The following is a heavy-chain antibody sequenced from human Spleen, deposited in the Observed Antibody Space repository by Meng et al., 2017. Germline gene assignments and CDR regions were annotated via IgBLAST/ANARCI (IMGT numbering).Heavy chain of an antibody. Sequence: SETLSLTCAVPGYSITGGHNWGWIRQSPGKGLEWIGRIYQSGGTYYNPSLKSRVTMSADTSKNHFSLKLTSVTAADTAVYYCAGGAAVTLIVYHAMDVWGQGTTVTVSS. CDR2: IYQSGGT. J-gene: IGHJ6*02. CDR3: AGGAAVTLIVYHAMDV. D-gene: IGHD4-17*01. CDR1: GYSITGGHN. V-gene: IGHV4-38-2*01.